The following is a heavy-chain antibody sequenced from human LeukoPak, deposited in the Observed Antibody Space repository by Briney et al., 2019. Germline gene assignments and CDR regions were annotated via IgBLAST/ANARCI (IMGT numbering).Heavy chain of an antibody. CDR3: ARATGSYGLDY. Sequence: SETLSLTCTVSGGSISSYYWSWIRQPPGKGLEWIGYIYYSGSTNYNPSLKSRVTISVDTSKNQFSLKLSSVTAADTAVYYCARATGSYGLDYWGQGTLVTVSS. V-gene: IGHV4-59*01. D-gene: IGHD1-26*01. CDR1: GGSISSYY. J-gene: IGHJ4*02. CDR2: IYYSGST.